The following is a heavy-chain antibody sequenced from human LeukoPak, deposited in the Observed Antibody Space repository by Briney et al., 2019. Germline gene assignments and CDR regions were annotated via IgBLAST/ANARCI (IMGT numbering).Heavy chain of an antibody. J-gene: IGHJ4*02. Sequence: PSETLSLTCTVSGGSLSSYYWSWVRQPPGKGLEGSGYIYYSGSTNYNPSLKSRVTISVDTSKNQFSLKLSSVTAADTAVYYCARAGGDYYDSSGYYPSWGQGTLVTVSS. CDR3: ARAGGDYYDSSGYYPS. V-gene: IGHV4-59*01. CDR2: IYYSGST. D-gene: IGHD3-22*01. CDR1: GGSLSSYY.